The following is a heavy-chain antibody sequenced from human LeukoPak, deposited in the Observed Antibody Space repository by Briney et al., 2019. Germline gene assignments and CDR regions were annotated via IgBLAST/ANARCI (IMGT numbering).Heavy chain of an antibody. J-gene: IGHJ6*02. Sequence: SETLSLTCTASGGSISSGGYYWSWIRQHPGKGLEWIGYIYYSGSTYYNPSLKSRVTISVDTSKNQFSLKLSSVTAADTAVYYCARDPRRVAAAGSRGYGMDVWGQGTTVTVSS. CDR3: ARDPRRVAAAGSRGYGMDV. D-gene: IGHD6-13*01. CDR1: GGSISSGGYY. V-gene: IGHV4-31*03. CDR2: IYYSGST.